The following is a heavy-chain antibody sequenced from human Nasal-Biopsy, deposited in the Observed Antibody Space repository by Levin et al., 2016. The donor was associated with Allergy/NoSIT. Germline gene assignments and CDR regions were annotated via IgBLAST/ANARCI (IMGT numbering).Heavy chain of an antibody. J-gene: IGHJ6*02. CDR3: ARDKVTTGGTYYFGMDV. CDR1: GDSVSSKSSA. Sequence: SQTLSLTCAISGDSVSSKSSAWNWIRMSPSRGLEWLSRTYYRSKWFNDYADSVRGRIIINPDIPQNQISLQLRSVTPEDTAVYFCARDKVTTGGTYYFGMDVWGQGTTVTVSS. D-gene: IGHD4-17*01. V-gene: IGHV6-1*01. CDR2: TYYRSKWFN.